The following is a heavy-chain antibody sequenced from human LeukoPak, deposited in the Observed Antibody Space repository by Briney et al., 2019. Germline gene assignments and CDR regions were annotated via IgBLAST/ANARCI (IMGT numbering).Heavy chain of an antibody. Sequence: GSLRLSCAASGFIFSSYAMSWVRQAPGKGLEWVSAISGSGDSTYYADSVKGRFTISRDNSKNTLYLQMNSLRAEDTAVYYCAKRMGSSGYQESYWGQGTLVTVSS. V-gene: IGHV3-23*01. CDR1: GFIFSSYA. J-gene: IGHJ4*02. CDR2: ISGSGDST. CDR3: AKRMGSSGYQESY. D-gene: IGHD3-22*01.